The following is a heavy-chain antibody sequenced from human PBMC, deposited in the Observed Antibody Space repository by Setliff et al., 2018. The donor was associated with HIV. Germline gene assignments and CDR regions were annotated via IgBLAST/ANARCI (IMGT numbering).Heavy chain of an antibody. CDR1: SDSIRAYF. CDR2: VYLSGGT. CDR3: ARGLPATNGVWIDY. D-gene: IGHD2-8*01. V-gene: IGHV4-4*07. J-gene: IGHJ4*02. Sequence: SETLSLTCTVSSDSIRAYFWTWVRQPAGKGLEWIGHVYLSGGTNSYPSLKSRVTMSFDTSKNQFSLNLNSVTAADTAVYYCARGLPATNGVWIDYWGQGTLVTVSS.